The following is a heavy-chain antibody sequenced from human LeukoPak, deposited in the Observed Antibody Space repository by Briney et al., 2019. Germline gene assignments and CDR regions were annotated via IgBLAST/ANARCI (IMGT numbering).Heavy chain of an antibody. CDR3: ARMFGYCTSIGCFPGIVSKKFDS. CDR2: IYDDGNT. V-gene: IGHV3-53*01. D-gene: IGHD2-2*03. CDR1: GITVNSNY. Sequence: GGSLRLSCAASGITVNSNYMSWVRQAPGKGLEWVSVIYDDGNTYYADSVRGRFTISRDISKNTVSLQMDSLRAEDTAVYYCARMFGYCTSIGCFPGIVSKKFDSWGQGTVVTVSS. J-gene: IGHJ5*01.